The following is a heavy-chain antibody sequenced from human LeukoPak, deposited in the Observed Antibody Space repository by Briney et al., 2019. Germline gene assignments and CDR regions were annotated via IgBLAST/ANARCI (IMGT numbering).Heavy chain of an antibody. V-gene: IGHV3-23*01. CDR3: AKDLTSSVGHVVKDAFNF. J-gene: IGHJ3*01. D-gene: IGHD3/OR15-3a*01. CDR2: ISGSGGTT. CDR1: GFTFNTYA. Sequence: PGGSLRLSCVASGFTFNTYAMSWVRQAPGKGLEWVSSISGSGGTTYYTGSVKGRFTISRDNSNNTLSLQMNTLRADDTALYYCAKDLTSSVGHVVKDAFNFWGHGTMVFVSS.